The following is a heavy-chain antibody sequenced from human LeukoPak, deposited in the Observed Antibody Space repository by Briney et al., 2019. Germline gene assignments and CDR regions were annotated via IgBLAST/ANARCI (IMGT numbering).Heavy chain of an antibody. D-gene: IGHD6-13*01. CDR1: GYSISSGYY. J-gene: IGHJ4*02. CDR2: IYHSGST. V-gene: IGHV4-38-2*02. CDR3: ASRIAAAGVLDY. Sequence: PSETLSLTCTVSGYSISSGYYWGWIRQPPGKGLEWIGSIYHSGSTYYNPSLKSRVTISVDTSKNQFSLKLSSVTAADTAVYYCASRIAAAGVLDYWGQGTLVTVSS.